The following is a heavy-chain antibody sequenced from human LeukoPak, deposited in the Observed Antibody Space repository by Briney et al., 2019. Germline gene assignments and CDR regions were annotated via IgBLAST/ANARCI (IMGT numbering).Heavy chain of an antibody. D-gene: IGHD3-22*01. Sequence: PGGSLRLSCAASGFSFGDYAMNWVRHAPGKGLEWVAGVHYNEDKTSYADSVKGRFTISRDNSKNSLYLQINSLRVEDPALYFCARGQWLTEQYFDYWGQGSQVTVSS. CDR3: ARGQWLTEQYFDY. CDR2: VHYNEDKT. J-gene: IGHJ4*02. CDR1: GFSFGDYA. V-gene: IGHV3-20*04.